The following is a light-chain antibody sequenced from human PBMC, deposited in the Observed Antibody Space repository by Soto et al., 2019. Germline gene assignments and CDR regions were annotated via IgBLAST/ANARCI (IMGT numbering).Light chain of an antibody. V-gene: IGKV1-27*01. CDR1: QGISNH. CDR2: AAS. CDR3: QKYDRATWE. Sequence: DMQMTQSPPSLSASVGDTVAITCRASQGISNHLAWYQQKPGKPPKLLIYAASTLQSRVPSRFSGSGSGTDITVTISSLQPEDVATYYCQKYDRATWEFGRGTKVEI. J-gene: IGKJ1*01.